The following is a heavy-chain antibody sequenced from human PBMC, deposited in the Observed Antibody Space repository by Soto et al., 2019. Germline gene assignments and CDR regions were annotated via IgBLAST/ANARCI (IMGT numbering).Heavy chain of an antibody. Sequence: QVQLVESGGGVVQPGGSLRLSCAASGFIFSGYAMHWVRQAPGKGLEWVAVISYDGNTQYYADSVKGRFTVSRDKSNNILYVEMNNLRDEDTAMYYCAKDTNAYEINFWGQGTLVTVSP. CDR2: ISYDGNTQ. J-gene: IGHJ4*02. CDR1: GFIFSGYA. CDR3: AKDTNAYEINF. D-gene: IGHD3-9*01. V-gene: IGHV3-30-3*01.